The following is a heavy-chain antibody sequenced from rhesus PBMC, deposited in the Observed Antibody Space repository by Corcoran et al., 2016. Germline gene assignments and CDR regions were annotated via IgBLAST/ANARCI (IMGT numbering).Heavy chain of an antibody. V-gene: IGHV4-127*01. CDR1: GYSISSGYG. J-gene: IGHJ5-2*02. CDR3: ARDHPSNSLDV. Sequence: QVQLQESGPGLVKPSETLSLTCAVSGYSISSGYGWRWIRQPPGKGLAWTGDISYSRRSYSTPSSQSRVTISIHTSNNQFSLKLSPVTAADTAVYYCARDHPSNSLDVWGRVVLVTVSS. CDR2: ISYSRRS.